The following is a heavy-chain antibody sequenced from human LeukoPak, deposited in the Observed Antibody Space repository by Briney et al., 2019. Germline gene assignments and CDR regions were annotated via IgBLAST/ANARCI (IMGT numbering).Heavy chain of an antibody. CDR2: IKSKTDGGTT. J-gene: IGHJ4*02. Sequence: GGSLRLSCAASGFTFSNAWMSWVRQAPGKGLEWVGRIKSKTDGGTTDYAAPVKGRFTISRDDSKNTLYLQMNSLKTEDTAVYYCTTDPQRPYDFWSGYSNWGQGTLVTVSS. CDR3: TTDPQRPYDFWSGYSN. D-gene: IGHD3-3*01. CDR1: GFTFSNAW. V-gene: IGHV3-15*01.